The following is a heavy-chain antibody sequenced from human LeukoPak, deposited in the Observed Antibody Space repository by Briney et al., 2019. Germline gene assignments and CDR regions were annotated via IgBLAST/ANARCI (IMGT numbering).Heavy chain of an antibody. D-gene: IGHD2-2*01. CDR1: GYTFTIYY. CDR3: AEGGCSSSSCNNWYDP. Sequence: GASVKVSCKASGYTFTIYYIHWLLQAPGHGLEWMGWINPKSGGTNYAQKFQGRVTMNRDTSISTAYMELGRLTSDDTAMYYCAEGGCSSSSCNNWYDPWGQGTLVTVSS. J-gene: IGHJ5*02. V-gene: IGHV1-2*02. CDR2: INPKSGGT.